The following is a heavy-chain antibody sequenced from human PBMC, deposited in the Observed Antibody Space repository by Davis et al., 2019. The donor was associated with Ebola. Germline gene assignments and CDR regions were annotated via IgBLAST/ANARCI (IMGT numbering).Heavy chain of an antibody. CDR2: TYYRSKWYN. Sequence: SQTLSLTCAISGDSVSSHGAAWNWIRQSQSRGLEWLGRTYYRSKWYNDYAVSVKSRITINPDTSKNQFSLQLNSVTPEDTAVYYCAREIKDIVVVVAATFGGFDYWGQGTLVTVSS. J-gene: IGHJ4*02. CDR1: GDSVSSHGAA. D-gene: IGHD2-15*01. V-gene: IGHV6-1*01. CDR3: AREIKDIVVVVAATFGGFDY.